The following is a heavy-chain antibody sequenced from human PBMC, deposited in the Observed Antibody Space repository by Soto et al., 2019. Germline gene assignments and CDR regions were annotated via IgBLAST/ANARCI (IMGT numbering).Heavy chain of an antibody. V-gene: IGHV3-30*18. Sequence: QVQLVESGGGVVQPGRSLRLSCAASGFTFSSFGMHWVRQVPGKGLEWVALISYDGSKNYYADSVKGRFTISRDKSKNTLSLQMNSLRVDDTAVYYCAKYRGWSSADIDYWGQGTLVTVSS. CDR3: AKYRGWSSADIDY. D-gene: IGHD6-19*01. CDR1: GFTFSSFG. J-gene: IGHJ4*02. CDR2: ISYDGSKN.